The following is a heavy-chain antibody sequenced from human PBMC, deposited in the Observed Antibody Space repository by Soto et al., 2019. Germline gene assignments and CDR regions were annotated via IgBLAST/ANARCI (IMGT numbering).Heavy chain of an antibody. CDR3: PRAGTNMVQLDY. Sequence: ETLSLTCTVSGGSINRYFWSWIRQSPGKGLEWIGHIYYSGSTSYSPSLKSRVSISVDTSKNQFALEVHSVTAADTAVYYCPRAGTNMVQLDYWGQGTLVTVSS. CDR1: GGSINRYF. CDR2: IYYSGST. J-gene: IGHJ4*02. V-gene: IGHV4-59*01. D-gene: IGHD3-10*01.